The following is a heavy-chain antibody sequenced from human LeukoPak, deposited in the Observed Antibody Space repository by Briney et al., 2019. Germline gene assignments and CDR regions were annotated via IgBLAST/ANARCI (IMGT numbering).Heavy chain of an antibody. Sequence: ASVKVSCKASGGTFSSYAISWVRQAPGQGLEWMGGIIPISGTANYAQKFQGRVTITTDESTSTAYMELSSLRSEDTAVYYCARGGQGYYYDSSGYYAYWGQGTLVTVSS. CDR2: IIPISGTA. J-gene: IGHJ4*02. V-gene: IGHV1-69*05. CDR1: GGTFSSYA. D-gene: IGHD3-22*01. CDR3: ARGGQGYYYDSSGYYAY.